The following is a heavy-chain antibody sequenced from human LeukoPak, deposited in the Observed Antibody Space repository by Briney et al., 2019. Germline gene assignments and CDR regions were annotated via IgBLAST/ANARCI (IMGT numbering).Heavy chain of an antibody. CDR3: ARDLRRYFDWGAPFDY. D-gene: IGHD3-9*01. J-gene: IGHJ4*02. Sequence: GGSLRLSCAASGFTFSSYSMNWVRQAPGKGLEWVSYISSSSSTIYYADSVKGRFTISRDNAKNSLYLQMNSLRAEDTAVYYCARDLRRYFDWGAPFDYWGQGTLVTVSS. V-gene: IGHV3-48*01. CDR1: GFTFSSYS. CDR2: ISSSSSTI.